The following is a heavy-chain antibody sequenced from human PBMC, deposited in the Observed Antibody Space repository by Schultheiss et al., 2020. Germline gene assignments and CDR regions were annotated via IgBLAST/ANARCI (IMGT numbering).Heavy chain of an antibody. V-gene: IGHV3-23*01. D-gene: IGHD2-15*01. CDR3: AKDIGKRVLGYCSGGSCLQDA. CDR1: GFTFSSYA. Sequence: GGSLRLSCAASGFTFSSYAMSWVRHAPGKGLEWVSAISGSGGSTYYADSVKGRFTISRDNSKNTLYLQMNSLRAEDTAVYYCAKDIGKRVLGYCSGGSCLQDAWGQGTLVTVSS. CDR2: ISGSGGST. J-gene: IGHJ5*02.